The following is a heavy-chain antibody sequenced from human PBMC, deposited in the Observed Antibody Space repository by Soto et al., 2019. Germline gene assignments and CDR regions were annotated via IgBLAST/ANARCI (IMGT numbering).Heavy chain of an antibody. CDR3: ARGQPGIAVRFDP. J-gene: IGHJ5*02. CDR1: GGSFSGHS. D-gene: IGHD6-19*01. Sequence: PSETLSLTCAVYGGSFSGHSWTWIRQSPGKGLEWIGDINHSGRVNYSPSLKSRVTISVDTSRNQFSLKLSSVTAADTAVYYCARGQPGIAVRFDPWGQGTLVTVSS. CDR2: INHSGRV. V-gene: IGHV4-34*01.